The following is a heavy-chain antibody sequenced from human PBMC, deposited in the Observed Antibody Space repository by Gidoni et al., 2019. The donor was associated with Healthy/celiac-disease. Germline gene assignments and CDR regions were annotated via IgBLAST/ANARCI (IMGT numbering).Heavy chain of an antibody. CDR3: ARDRTPMNYYYGMDV. V-gene: IGHV3-21*01. CDR2: ISSSSSYI. Sequence: EVQLVESGGGLVKPGGSLRLSCAASGFTFSSYSMNWVRQAPGKGLEWVSSISSSSSYIYYADSVKGRFTISRDNAKNSLYLQMNSLRAEDTAVYYCARDRTPMNYYYGMDVWGQGTTVTVSS. CDR1: GFTFSSYS. J-gene: IGHJ6*02. D-gene: IGHD3-22*01.